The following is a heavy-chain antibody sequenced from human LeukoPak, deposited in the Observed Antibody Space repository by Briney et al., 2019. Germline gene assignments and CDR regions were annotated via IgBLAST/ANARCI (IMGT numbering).Heavy chain of an antibody. V-gene: IGHV1-69*04. CDR2: IIPILGIA. CDR3: ARDPSGNLGTY. J-gene: IGHJ4*02. D-gene: IGHD7-27*01. CDR1: GGTFSSFA. Sequence: SVKVSCKASGGTFSSFAISWVRQAPGQGLEWMGRIIPILGIANYAQKFQGRVTITADKSASTAYMELRSLRSEDTAVYYCARDPSGNLGTYWGQGTLVTVSS.